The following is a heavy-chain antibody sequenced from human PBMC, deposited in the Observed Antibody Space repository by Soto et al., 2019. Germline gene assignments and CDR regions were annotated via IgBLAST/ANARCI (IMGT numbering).Heavy chain of an antibody. CDR1: GFTFSTYS. CDR2: ISSRSDI. Sequence: LRLSCVGPGFTFSTYSINWVRQAPGKGLEWVSSISSRSDIYYADSVKGRFTISRDNAKNSVSLQMNSLRAEDTAVYYCAREYTAWPLAYGLDVWGQGTTVTVSS. V-gene: IGHV3-21*01. D-gene: IGHD2-2*02. J-gene: IGHJ6*02. CDR3: AREYTAWPLAYGLDV.